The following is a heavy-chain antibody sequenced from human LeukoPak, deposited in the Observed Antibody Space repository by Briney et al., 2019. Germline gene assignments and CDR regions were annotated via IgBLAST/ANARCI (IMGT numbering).Heavy chain of an antibody. D-gene: IGHD5-12*01. Sequence: ASVKVSCKASGYTFSSYYMHWVRQAPGQGLEWMGIINPSGGSTSYAQKFQGRVTMTRDASTSTAYMELSSLRSEDTAVYYCARGLRRRPDYWGQGTLVTVSS. CDR2: INPSGGST. CDR1: GYTFSSYY. CDR3: ARGLRRRPDY. V-gene: IGHV1-46*01. J-gene: IGHJ4*02.